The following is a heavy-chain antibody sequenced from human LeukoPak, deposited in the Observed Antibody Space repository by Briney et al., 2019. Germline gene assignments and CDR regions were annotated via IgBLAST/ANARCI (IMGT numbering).Heavy chain of an antibody. CDR2: FDPEGGET. J-gene: IGHJ4*02. D-gene: IGHD5-12*01. CDR3: ATRIKWLRFGYFDY. CDR1: GYTLTELS. V-gene: IGHV1-24*01. Sequence: ASVKVSCKVSGYTLTELSMHWVRQAPGKGLEWMGGFDPEGGETIYAQKFQGRVTMTEDTSTDTAYMELSSLRSEDTAVYYCATRIKWLRFGYFDYWGQGTLVTVSS.